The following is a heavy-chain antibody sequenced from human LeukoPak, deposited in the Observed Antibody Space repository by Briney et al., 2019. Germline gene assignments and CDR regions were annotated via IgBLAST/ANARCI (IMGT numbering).Heavy chain of an antibody. V-gene: IGHV3-74*01. CDR3: AKGSLGKLY. J-gene: IGHJ4*02. CDR2: VNSDGSST. Sequence: GGSLRLSCAASGFTFSSYWMHWVRQAPGKGLVWVSRVNSDGSSTNYADSVKGRFTISRDNSKNTLYLQMNSLRAEDTAVYYCAKGSLGKLYWGQGTLVTVSS. CDR1: GFTFSSYW. D-gene: IGHD3-10*01.